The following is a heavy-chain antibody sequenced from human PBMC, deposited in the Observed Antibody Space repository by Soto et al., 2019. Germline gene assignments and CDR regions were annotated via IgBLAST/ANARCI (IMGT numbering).Heavy chain of an antibody. CDR1: GGSLSRYY. J-gene: IGHJ3*01. D-gene: IGHD3-10*01. CDR3: ARRYGGAFDF. V-gene: IGHV4-59*08. CDR2: IFYSGST. Sequence: PSGTLSLTCTVPGGSLSRYYWSWIRQPPGKRLEWIGYIFYSGSTNYNPSLKSRVTISVDTSKNQFSLKLSSVTAADTAVYYCARRYGGAFDFWGQGTMVTVSS.